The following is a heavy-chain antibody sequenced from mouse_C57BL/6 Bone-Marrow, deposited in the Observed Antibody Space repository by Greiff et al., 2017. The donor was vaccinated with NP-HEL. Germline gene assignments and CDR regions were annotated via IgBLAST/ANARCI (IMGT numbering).Heavy chain of an antibody. V-gene: IGHV1-81*01. CDR2: IYPRSGNT. CDR3: ARKLGGNWFAY. J-gene: IGHJ3*01. CDR1: GYTFTSYG. Sequence: VQLQQSGAELARPGASVKLSCKASGYTFTSYGISWVKQRTGQGLEWIGEIYPRSGNTYYNEKFKGKATLTADKSSSTAYMELRSLTSEDSAVYFCARKLGGNWFAYWGQGTLVTVSA. D-gene: IGHD4-1*01.